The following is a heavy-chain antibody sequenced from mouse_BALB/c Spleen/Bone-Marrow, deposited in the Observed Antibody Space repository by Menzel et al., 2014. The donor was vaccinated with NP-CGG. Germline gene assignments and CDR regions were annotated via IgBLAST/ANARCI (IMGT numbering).Heavy chain of an antibody. V-gene: IGHV14-3*02. D-gene: IGHD5-1-1*01. CDR2: IDPANGNT. CDR3: ARGIPYYPMDF. Sequence: EVQLQQSGAELVKPGASVKLSCTASGFNIKDTYMHWVKQRPEQGLEWIGRIDPANGNTKFAPKFQGKATITADTSSNTAYLRLSSLTSEDTAVYYCARGIPYYPMDFWGQGTSVTVSS. J-gene: IGHJ4*01. CDR1: GFNIKDTY.